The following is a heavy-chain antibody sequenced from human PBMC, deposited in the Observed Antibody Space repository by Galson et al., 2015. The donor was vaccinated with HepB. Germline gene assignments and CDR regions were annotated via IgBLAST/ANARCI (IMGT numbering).Heavy chain of an antibody. CDR1: GYSFTSYW. CDR2: IDPSDSYT. CDR3: ARHGRKGNFQGRIAYCGGDCYLPDY. D-gene: IGHD2-21*01. J-gene: IGHJ4*02. Sequence: QSGAEVKKPGESLRISCKGSGYSFTSYWISWVRQMPGKGLEWMGRIDPSDSYTNYSPSFQGHVTISADKSISTAYLQWSSLKASDTAMYYCARHGRKGNFQGRIAYCGGDCYLPDYWGQGTLVTVSS. V-gene: IGHV5-10-1*01.